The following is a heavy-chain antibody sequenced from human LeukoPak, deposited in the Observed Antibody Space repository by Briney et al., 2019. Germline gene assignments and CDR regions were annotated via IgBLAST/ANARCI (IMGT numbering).Heavy chain of an antibody. CDR3: ARDGISYFDY. CDR2: IYYSGSA. CDR1: GGSISSSSYY. V-gene: IGHV4-39*07. J-gene: IGHJ4*02. Sequence: PSETLSLTCTVSGGSISSSSYYWGWISQPPGKGLEWIGSIYYSGSAYYNPSLKSRVTISVDTSKNQFSLKLSSVTAADTAVYYCARDGISYFDYWGQGALVTVSS. D-gene: IGHD2-21*01.